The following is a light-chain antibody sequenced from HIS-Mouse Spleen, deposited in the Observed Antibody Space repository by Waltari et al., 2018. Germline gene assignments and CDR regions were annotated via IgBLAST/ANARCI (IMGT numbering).Light chain of an antibody. CDR3: SSYTSSSPL. CDR1: SSAVGGYNY. J-gene: IGLJ2*01. V-gene: IGLV2-14*03. CDR2: DVS. Sequence: QSALTQPASVSGSPGQSITISCTGTSSAVGGYNYVTCYQQHPGKAPNLIIYDVSNRPSGVSNRFSGSKSGNTASLTISGLQAEDEADYYCSSYTSSSPLFGGGTKLTVL.